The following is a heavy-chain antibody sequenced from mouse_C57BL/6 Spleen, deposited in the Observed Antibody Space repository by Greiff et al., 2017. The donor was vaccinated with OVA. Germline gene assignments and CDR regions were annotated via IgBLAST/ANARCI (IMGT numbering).Heavy chain of an antibody. CDR2: IDPSDSAN. CDR1: GYTFTSYW. CDR3: ARGIGLTTVVVSWYFDV. J-gene: IGHJ1*03. V-gene: IGHV1-52*01. Sequence: VQLQQPGAELVRPGSSVKLSCKASGYTFTSYWMHWVKQRPIKGLEWIGNIDPSDSANHYNQKFKDKATLTVDKSSSTAYMQLSSLTSEDSAVYYCARGIGLTTVVVSWYFDVWGTGTTVTVSS. D-gene: IGHD1-1*01.